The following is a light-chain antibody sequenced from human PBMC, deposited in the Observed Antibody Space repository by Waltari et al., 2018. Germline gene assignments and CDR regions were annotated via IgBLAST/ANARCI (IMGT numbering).Light chain of an antibody. Sequence: DIVMTQSPDSLAVSLGERATINCKSSQSVLFSSNSKNYLAWYQQKPGRPPTLLIYLASTRESGVPDRFSGSGSGTDFTLTISSLQAEDVAVYYCQQFYTTPPTFGQGTKVEIK. CDR2: LAS. CDR3: QQFYTTPPT. V-gene: IGKV4-1*01. J-gene: IGKJ1*01. CDR1: QSVLFSSNSKNY.